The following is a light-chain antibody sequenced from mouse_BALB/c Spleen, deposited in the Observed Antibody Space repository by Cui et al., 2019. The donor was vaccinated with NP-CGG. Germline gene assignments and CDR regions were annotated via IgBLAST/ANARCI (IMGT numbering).Light chain of an antibody. J-gene: IGLJ1*01. CDR3: ALWYSNHWV. CDR1: TGPVTTSNY. CDR2: GTN. Sequence: QAVVTQESALTTSPGSTVTLTCRPSTGPVTTSNYANWVQEKPDHLFTGLIGGTNNRAPGVPARFSGSLIGDKAALTITGAQPEDEAIYFCALWYSNHWVFGGGTKLTVL. V-gene: IGLV1*01.